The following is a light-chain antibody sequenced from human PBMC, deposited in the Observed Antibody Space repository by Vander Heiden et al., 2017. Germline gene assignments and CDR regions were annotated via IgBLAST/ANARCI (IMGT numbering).Light chain of an antibody. J-gene: IGLJ2*01. CDR2: EVS. CDR3: SSYSGASGSAV. V-gene: IGLV2-14*01. CDR1: NTDIGVYNY. Sequence: IQPASVSGSHGQSITISCTGSNTDIGVYNYVSWYQQVPGRPPKLIIYEVSRRPSGVSARFSASKSDNTASLTISGLQAEDEADYHCSSYSGASGSAVFGGWTKLTVL.